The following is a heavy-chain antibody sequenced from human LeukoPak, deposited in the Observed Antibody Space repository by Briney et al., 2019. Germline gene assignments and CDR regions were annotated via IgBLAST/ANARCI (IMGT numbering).Heavy chain of an antibody. V-gene: IGHV1-2*02. CDR3: AGEYCSGGSCRQGFDY. D-gene: IGHD2-15*01. J-gene: IGHJ4*02. CDR1: VYTFTDYY. Sequence: GASVKVSCKASVYTFTDYYMHWVRQAPGQGLEWMGWINPNSGDTNHAQNFQGRVTLTRDTSISTAYMELSSLRSDDSAIYYCAGEYCSGGSCRQGFDYWGQGTLVTVSS. CDR2: INPNSGDT.